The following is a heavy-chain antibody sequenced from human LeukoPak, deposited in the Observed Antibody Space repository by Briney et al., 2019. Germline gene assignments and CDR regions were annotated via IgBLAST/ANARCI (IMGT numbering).Heavy chain of an antibody. V-gene: IGHV3-74*01. CDR2: VNSDGSRT. D-gene: IGHD6-13*01. CDR1: GFTFSSYW. CDR3: AGAAGNFDY. J-gene: IGHJ4*02. Sequence: GGSLRLSCAASGFTFSSYWMHWVRQAPGKGLVWVSRVNSDGSRTSYADSVKGRFTISRDNAKNTLYLQMNSLRAEDTAVYYCAGAAGNFDYWGQGTLVTVSS.